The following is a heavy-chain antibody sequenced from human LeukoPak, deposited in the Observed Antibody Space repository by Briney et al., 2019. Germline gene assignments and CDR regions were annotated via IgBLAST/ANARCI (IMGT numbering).Heavy chain of an antibody. D-gene: IGHD5-12*01. V-gene: IGHV4-39*01. CDR3: ARHPSGYYEN. CDR1: GGSISSGDYY. CDR2: VYYSGST. Sequence: SETLFLTCTVSGGSISSGDYYWAWIRQPPGKGLEWVASVYYSGSTYYSPSLKSRVTISGDTTKNQFSLRLSSVTAADTAIYFCARHPSGYYENWGQGTLVTVSS. J-gene: IGHJ4*02.